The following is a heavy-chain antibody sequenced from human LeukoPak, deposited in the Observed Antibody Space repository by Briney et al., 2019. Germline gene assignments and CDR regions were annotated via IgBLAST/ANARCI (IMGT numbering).Heavy chain of an antibody. V-gene: IGHV3-74*01. Sequence: GGSLRLSCAASGFTFSSYWMHWVRQAPGKGLVWVSRTNSDGSSTSYADSVKGRFTISRDNAKNTLYLQMNSLRAEDTAVYYCARADRTHDFWTPAYYYGMDVWGQGTTVTVSS. J-gene: IGHJ6*02. CDR2: TNSDGSST. CDR1: GFTFSSYW. D-gene: IGHD3-3*01. CDR3: ARADRTHDFWTPAYYYGMDV.